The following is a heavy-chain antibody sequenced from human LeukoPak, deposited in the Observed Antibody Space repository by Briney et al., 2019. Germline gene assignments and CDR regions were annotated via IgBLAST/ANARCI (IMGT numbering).Heavy chain of an antibody. D-gene: IGHD1/OR15-1a*01. CDR2: IKEDGSES. J-gene: IGHJ4*02. Sequence: PGGSLRLSCAASGFNFGEFWMAWVRQTPGMGLEWVADIKEDGSESFYVDSVKGRFTVSRDNAKNSLSLQMNSLGAEDTAVYYCARHIPRGNNYFDCWGQGTLVTVSS. CDR1: GFNFGEFW. V-gene: IGHV3-7*01. CDR3: ARHIPRGNNYFDC.